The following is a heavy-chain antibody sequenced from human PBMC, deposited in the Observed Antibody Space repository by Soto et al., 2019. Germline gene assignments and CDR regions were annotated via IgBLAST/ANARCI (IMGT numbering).Heavy chain of an antibody. D-gene: IGHD3-10*01. CDR2: INPNSGGT. CDR3: ARDRAYGSGSYYFDY. CDR1: GYTFTGYY. J-gene: IGHJ4*02. Sequence: GASVKVSCKASGYTFTGYYMHWVRQAPGQGLEWMGWINPNSGGTNYAQKFQGWVTMTRDTSISTAYMELSRLRSDDTAVYYCARDRAYGSGSYYFDYWGQGTLVTVSS. V-gene: IGHV1-2*04.